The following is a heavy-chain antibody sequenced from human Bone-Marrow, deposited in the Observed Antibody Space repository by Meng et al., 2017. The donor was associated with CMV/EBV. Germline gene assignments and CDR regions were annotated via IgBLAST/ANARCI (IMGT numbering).Heavy chain of an antibody. CDR1: GFTFSSYA. CDR2: IYSGGSST. V-gene: IGHV3-23*03. Sequence: GGSLRLSCAASGFTFSSYAMRWVRQAPGKGLEWVTVIYSGGSSTYYADSVKGRFTISRDNSKNTLYLQMNSLRAEDTAVYYCAKPIGGSYLLFDYWGQGTLVTVSS. CDR3: AKPIGGSYLLFDY. D-gene: IGHD1-26*01. J-gene: IGHJ4*02.